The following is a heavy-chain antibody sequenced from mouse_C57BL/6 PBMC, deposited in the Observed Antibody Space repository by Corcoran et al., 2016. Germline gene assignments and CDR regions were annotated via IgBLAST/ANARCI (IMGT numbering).Heavy chain of an antibody. CDR3: AREGPNPYWYFDV. V-gene: IGHV1-19*01. CDR1: GYTFTDYY. Sequence: EVQLQQSGPVLVKPGASVKMSCKASGYTFTDYYMNWVKQSHGKSLEWIGVINPYNGGTSYNQKFKGKATLTVDKSSSTAYMELNSLTSEDSAVYYCAREGPNPYWYFDVWGTGTTVTVSS. D-gene: IGHD3-3*01. CDR2: INPYNGGT. J-gene: IGHJ1*03.